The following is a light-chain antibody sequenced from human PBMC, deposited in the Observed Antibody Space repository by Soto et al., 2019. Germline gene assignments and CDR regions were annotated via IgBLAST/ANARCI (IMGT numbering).Light chain of an antibody. CDR1: QSVSSN. J-gene: IGKJ4*01. CDR2: GAS. Sequence: EIVMTQSPATLSVSPGERATLSCRASQSVSSNLAWYQQKPGQAPRLLIYGASTKATGIPARFSGSVSGTEFTLTISSLQSEDCAVYYCQQYNNWPPLTFGGGTKVEIK. V-gene: IGKV3-15*01. CDR3: QQYNNWPPLT.